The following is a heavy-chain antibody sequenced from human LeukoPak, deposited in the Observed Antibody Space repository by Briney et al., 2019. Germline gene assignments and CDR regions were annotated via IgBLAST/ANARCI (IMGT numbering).Heavy chain of an antibody. CDR1: GFTFSSYW. CDR3: ARELPFDY. V-gene: IGHV3-74*01. CDR2: IKSDGSRT. D-gene: IGHD2-15*01. Sequence: QAGGSLRLSCAVSGFTFSSYWMHWVRQAPGKGLVWVSRIKSDGSRTDYADSVKGRFTISRDNAKNTLYLQMNSLRAEDTAVYYCARELPFDYWGQGTLVTVSS. J-gene: IGHJ4*02.